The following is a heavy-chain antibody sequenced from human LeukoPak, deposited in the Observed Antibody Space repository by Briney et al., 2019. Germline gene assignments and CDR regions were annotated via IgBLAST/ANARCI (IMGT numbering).Heavy chain of an antibody. CDR2: ISYDGSNK. D-gene: IGHD3-22*01. V-gene: IGHV3-30*04. CDR3: AKDRWSSGYQFDY. J-gene: IGHJ4*02. CDR1: GFTFSSYA. Sequence: GRSLRLSCAASGFTFSSYAMHWVRQAPGKGLEWVAVISYDGSNKYYADSVKGRFTISRDNSKNTLYLQMNSLRAEDTAVYYCAKDRWSSGYQFDYWGQGTLVTVSS.